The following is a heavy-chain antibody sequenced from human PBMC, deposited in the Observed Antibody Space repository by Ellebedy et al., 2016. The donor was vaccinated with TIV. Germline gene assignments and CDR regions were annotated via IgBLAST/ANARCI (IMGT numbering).Heavy chain of an antibody. CDR2: PNYGGET. CDR1: GDSTSSTNYF. CDR3: ASHRGFYSGWSFDY. Sequence: MPSETLSLTCIVSGDSTSSTNYFWGWIRQPPGKGLEWIGSPNYGGETYFDPSLKSRVTMSLDTSKHQFSLKVNSVTAADTAIYYCASHRGFYSGWSFDYWGQGTLITVSS. D-gene: IGHD5-12*01. V-gene: IGHV4-39*07. J-gene: IGHJ4*02.